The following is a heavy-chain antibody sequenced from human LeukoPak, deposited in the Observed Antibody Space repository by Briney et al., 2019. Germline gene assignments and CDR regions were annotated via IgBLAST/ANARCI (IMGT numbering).Heavy chain of an antibody. D-gene: IGHD3-3*01. CDR2: INPNSGGT. Sequence: GASVKVSCKASGYTFTGYYMHWVRQAPGQGLEWMGWINPNSGGTNYAQKFQGRVTMTRDTSISTAYMELSRLRSDDTAVYYCARGFEFSSGSYNYWGQGTLVTVSS. V-gene: IGHV1-2*02. CDR3: ARGFEFSSGSYNY. J-gene: IGHJ4*02. CDR1: GYTFTGYY.